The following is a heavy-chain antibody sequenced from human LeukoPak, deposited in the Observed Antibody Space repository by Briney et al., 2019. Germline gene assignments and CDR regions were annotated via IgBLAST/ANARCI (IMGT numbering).Heavy chain of an antibody. J-gene: IGHJ6*02. CDR3: ARDLRYCSSTSCLMSGMDV. V-gene: IGHV3-7*01. D-gene: IGHD2-2*01. CDR1: GFSFSMYW. Sequence: GGSLRLSCAVSGFSFSMYWMSWVRQAPGRGLKWVANIKQDGREKYYVDSVQGRFTISSDNAKNSLCVKMNSLRAEDTAVYYSARDLRYCSSTSCLMSGMDVWGQGTTVTVSS. CDR2: IKQDGREK.